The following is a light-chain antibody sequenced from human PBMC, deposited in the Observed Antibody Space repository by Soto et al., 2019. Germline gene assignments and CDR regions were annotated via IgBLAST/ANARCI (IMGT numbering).Light chain of an antibody. CDR3: QQYGSSPIT. V-gene: IGKV3-20*01. CDR1: QSVSSSY. CDR2: GAS. Sequence: EIVLTQSPGTPSLSPGERATLSCRGSQSVSSSYLAWYQQKPGQAPRLLIHGASSRATGIPDRISGSGSGTDFTLTISRLEPEDFAVYYCQQYGSSPITFGQGTRLEIK. J-gene: IGKJ5*01.